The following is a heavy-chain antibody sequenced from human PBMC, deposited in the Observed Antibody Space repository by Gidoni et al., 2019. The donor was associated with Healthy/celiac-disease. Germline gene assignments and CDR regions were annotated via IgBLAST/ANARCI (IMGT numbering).Heavy chain of an antibody. D-gene: IGHD6-19*01. CDR3: ARGKSSSPGGDY. V-gene: IGHV4-34*01. J-gene: IGHJ4*02. CDR1: GGSFSGYY. Sequence: QVQLQQWGAGLLKPSETLSLTCAVYGGSFSGYYWSWIRQPPGKELEWIGEINHSGSTNYNPSLKSRVTISVDTSKNQFSLKLSSVTAADTAVYYCARGKSSSPGGDYWGQGTLVTVSS. CDR2: INHSGST.